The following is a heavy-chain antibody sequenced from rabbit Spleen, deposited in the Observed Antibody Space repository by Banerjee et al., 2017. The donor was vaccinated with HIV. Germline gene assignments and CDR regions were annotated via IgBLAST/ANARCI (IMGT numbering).Heavy chain of an antibody. CDR2: TAAGNSGSP. D-gene: IGHD2-1*01. V-gene: IGHV1S45*01. CDR1: GFSFSSTYW. Sequence: QQQLEESGGDLVKPGGTPTLTCTASGFSFSSTYWICWVRQARGKGLVWIACTAAGNSGSPYYASWAKGRFTITKTASTAVTLQMTSLTAADTATYFCARDLVGVIGWNFCLWGPGTLVTVS. J-gene: IGHJ6*01. CDR3: ARDLVGVIGWNFCL.